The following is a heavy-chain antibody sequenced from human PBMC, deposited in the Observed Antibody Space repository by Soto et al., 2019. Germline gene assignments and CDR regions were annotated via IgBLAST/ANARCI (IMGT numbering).Heavy chain of an antibody. V-gene: IGHV1-58*01. CDR3: AADGAYQPLGYYDYGMDV. CDR2: IVVGSGNT. D-gene: IGHD2-2*01. J-gene: IGHJ6*02. CDR1: GFTSTSSA. Sequence: PVKVSCKASGFTSTSSAVQWVRQARGHRLEWIGWIVVGSGNTNYAQKFQERVTITRDMSTSTAYMELSSLRSEDTAVYYCAADGAYQPLGYYDYGMDVWGQGTTVTVSS.